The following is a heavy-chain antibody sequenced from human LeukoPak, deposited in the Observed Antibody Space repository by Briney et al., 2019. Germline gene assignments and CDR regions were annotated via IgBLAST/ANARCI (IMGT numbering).Heavy chain of an antibody. V-gene: IGHV4-59*08. CDR2: IYYTGTT. J-gene: IGHJ4*02. Sequence: SETLSLTCTASGDSISSYYWSWIRQPPGKGLEWIGYIYYTGTTNYNPSLKSRLTISVDTSKSQFSLRLSSVTAADTAVYYCARRLTTGTNDYWGQGTLVTVS. CDR3: ARRLTTGTNDY. CDR1: GDSISSYY. D-gene: IGHD1-7*01.